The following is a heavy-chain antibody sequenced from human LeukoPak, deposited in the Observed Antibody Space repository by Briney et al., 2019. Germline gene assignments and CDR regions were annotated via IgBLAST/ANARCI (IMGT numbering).Heavy chain of an antibody. CDR3: ASHSGFGTPENWYFDL. CDR2: IYYSGST. J-gene: IGHJ2*01. CDR1: GGSISSSSYY. V-gene: IGHV4-39*07. D-gene: IGHD3-10*01. Sequence: SETLSLTCTVSGGSISSSSYYWGWIRQPPGKGLQWIGSIYYSGSTYYNPSLKSRLTISVDTSKTQFSLELSSVTAADTAVYSCASHSGFGTPENWYFDLWGRGTLVTVSS.